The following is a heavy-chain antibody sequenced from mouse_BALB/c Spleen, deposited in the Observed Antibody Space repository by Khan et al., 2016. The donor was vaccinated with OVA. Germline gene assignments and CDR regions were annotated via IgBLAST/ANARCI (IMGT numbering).Heavy chain of an antibody. J-gene: IGHJ2*01. D-gene: IGHD1-1*01. CDR2: ITVTSDNSGA. CDR3: SRGGYYYGTPFDY. V-gene: IGHV13-2*02. CDR1: GFTFSYYR. Sequence: VQLVETGGGLVRPGNSLKLSCVTSGFTFSYYRMHWLRQFPGKRLEWIAVITVTSDNSGANYAESVKGRFTISRDDSKSSVYLQLNRLREEDSATYYCSRGGYYYGTPFDYRGQGTTLTVSS.